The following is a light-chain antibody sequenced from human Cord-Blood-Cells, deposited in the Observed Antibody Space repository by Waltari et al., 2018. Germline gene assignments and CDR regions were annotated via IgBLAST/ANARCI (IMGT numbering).Light chain of an antibody. V-gene: IGLV2-23*01. CDR1: SSDVGSYNL. CDR2: EGS. J-gene: IGLJ3*02. Sequence: QSALTQPASVSGSPGQSITISCTGTSSDVGSYNLVPWYQQHPGKAPQLMIYEGSKRPSGVSNRFSGSKSGNTASLTISGLQAEDEADYYCCSYAGSSTLVFGGGTKLTVL. CDR3: CSYAGSSTLV.